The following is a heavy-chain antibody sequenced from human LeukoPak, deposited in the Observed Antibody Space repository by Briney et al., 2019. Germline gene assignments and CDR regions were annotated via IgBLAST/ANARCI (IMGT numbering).Heavy chain of an antibody. J-gene: IGHJ6*02. D-gene: IGHD3-3*01. Sequence: GASVKVSCKASGYTFTSYGISWVRQAPGQGVKWMGWISAYNGNTNYAQKLQGRVTMTRDTSISTAYMELSRLRSDDTAVYYCARATQRFLEWFSDYGMDVWGQGTTVTVSS. CDR2: ISAYNGNT. CDR1: GYTFTSYG. V-gene: IGHV1-18*01. CDR3: ARATQRFLEWFSDYGMDV.